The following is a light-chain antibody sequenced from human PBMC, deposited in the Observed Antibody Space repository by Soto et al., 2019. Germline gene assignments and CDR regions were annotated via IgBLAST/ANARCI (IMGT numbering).Light chain of an antibody. CDR2: DAS. J-gene: IGKJ1*01. V-gene: IGKV3-11*01. CDR3: QQHSNWPRT. Sequence: EIVLTQSPATLSLSPGERATLSCRASQSVSSYLAWYQQKPGQAPRLLIYDASNRATGIPARFSGSGSGTDFSLTISSLEPQDVAVYYCQQHSNWPRTFGQGTKVEIK. CDR1: QSVSSY.